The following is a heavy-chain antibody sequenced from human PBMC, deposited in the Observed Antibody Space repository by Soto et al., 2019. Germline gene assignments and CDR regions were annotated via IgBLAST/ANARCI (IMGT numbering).Heavy chain of an antibody. CDR3: ARGRRVAVQGTRELSYFYYFVS. J-gene: IGHJ4*02. D-gene: IGHD3-16*02. Sequence: QVQLVQSGAEVKKPGASVKVSCKASGYTFTSYDINWVRQATGQGLEWMGWMNPNSGNTGYAQKFQGRVTMTRNTYISTAYMELIRLISEDTAVYYRARGRRVAVQGTRELSYFYYFVSWGQVTLVTVSS. CDR2: MNPNSGNT. CDR1: GYTFTSYD. V-gene: IGHV1-8*01.